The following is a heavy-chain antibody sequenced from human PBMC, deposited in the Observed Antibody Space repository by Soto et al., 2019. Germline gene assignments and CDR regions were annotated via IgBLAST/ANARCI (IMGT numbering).Heavy chain of an antibody. CDR3: ARLAEWAYYDGRDV. D-gene: IGHD2-8*01. Sequence: EVQLVESGGGLVQPGGSLKLSCAVSGFTFSVYAIHWVRQASGKGLEWVGRIRSKAANYATAYGASVKGRFSISRDDSTNTAYLEMSTLNTEDTAVYYCARLAEWAYYDGRDVWGQGTTGTVSS. J-gene: IGHJ6*02. CDR1: GFTFSVYA. CDR2: IRSKAANYAT. V-gene: IGHV3-73*02.